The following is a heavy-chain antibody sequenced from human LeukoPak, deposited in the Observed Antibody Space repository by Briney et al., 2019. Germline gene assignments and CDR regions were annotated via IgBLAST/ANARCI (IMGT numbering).Heavy chain of an antibody. CDR2: IYYSGST. CDR3: ARGGYDILTGYYKDY. J-gene: IGHJ4*02. CDR1: GGSISSYY. Sequence: SETLSLTCTVSGGSISSYYWSWIRQPPGKGLEWIGYIYYSGSTNYNPSLKSRVTISVDTSKNQFSLKLSSVTAADTAVYYCARGGYDILTGYYKDYWGQGTLVTVSP. V-gene: IGHV4-59*01. D-gene: IGHD3-9*01.